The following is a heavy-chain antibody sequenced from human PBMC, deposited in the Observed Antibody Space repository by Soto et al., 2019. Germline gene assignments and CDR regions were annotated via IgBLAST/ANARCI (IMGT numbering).Heavy chain of an antibody. Sequence: QVQVVESGGGVVQAGRSLRLSCEVSGFTFSRYGMHWVRQAPGKGLEWVAFIWYDGSNKNYGDSVKGRFTVSRDDLKNTVYLQMKSLRVEDTAVYYCARDIDLVDIVSTIDHQYSFSGMDVWGQGTTVTVSS. D-gene: IGHD5-12*01. J-gene: IGHJ6*02. CDR2: IWYDGSNK. V-gene: IGHV3-33*01. CDR1: GFTFSRYG. CDR3: ARDIDLVDIVSTIDHQYSFSGMDV.